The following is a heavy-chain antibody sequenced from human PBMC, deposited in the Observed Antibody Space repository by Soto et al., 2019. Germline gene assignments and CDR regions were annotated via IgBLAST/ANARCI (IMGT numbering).Heavy chain of an antibody. J-gene: IGHJ6*02. V-gene: IGHV5-10-1*01. CDR1: GYSFTSYW. Sequence: PRESLKISCKGSGYSFTSYWIVWVRQMPGKGLEWMGRIDPSDSYTNYSPSFQGHVTISADKSISTAYLQWSSLKASDTAMYYCANVYCSGGSCPYHYVMDVWGQGTTVTVSS. CDR3: ANVYCSGGSCPYHYVMDV. D-gene: IGHD2-15*01. CDR2: IDPSDSYT.